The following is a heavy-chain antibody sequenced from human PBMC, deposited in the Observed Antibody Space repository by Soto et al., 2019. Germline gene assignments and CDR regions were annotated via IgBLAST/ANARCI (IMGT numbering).Heavy chain of an antibody. J-gene: IGHJ4*02. CDR2: FDPEDGET. CDR3: ATTGGQLVPYYFDY. Sequence: ASVKVSCKVSGYTHTELSMHWVRQAPGKGLEWMGGFDPEDGETIYAQKFQGRVTMTEDTSTDTAYMELSSLRSEDTAVYYCATTGGQLVPYYFDYWGQGTLVTVSS. V-gene: IGHV1-24*01. D-gene: IGHD6-6*01. CDR1: GYTHTELS.